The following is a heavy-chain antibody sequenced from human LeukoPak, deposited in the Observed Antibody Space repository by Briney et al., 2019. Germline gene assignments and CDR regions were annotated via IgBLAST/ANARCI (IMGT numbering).Heavy chain of an antibody. Sequence: GGSLRLSCAASGFTFGRHWMSWVRQAPGKGLEWVAHMNQGGSETTNVDSVKGRFTISRDDAKNLVFLQMNSLRVEDTAVYYCAKDFMHYGAGRPYYMDVWGKGTTVIISS. V-gene: IGHV3-7*01. J-gene: IGHJ6*03. CDR3: AKDFMHYGAGRPYYMDV. D-gene: IGHD3-10*01. CDR2: MNQGGSET. CDR1: GFTFGRHW.